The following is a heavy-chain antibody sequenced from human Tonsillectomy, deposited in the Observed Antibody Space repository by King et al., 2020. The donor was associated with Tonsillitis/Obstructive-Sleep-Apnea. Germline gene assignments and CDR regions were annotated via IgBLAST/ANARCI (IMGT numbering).Heavy chain of an antibody. CDR1: GYRFANYW. CDR3: ARLSNVDFWALTFDY. V-gene: IGHV5-51*01. Sequence: VQLVESGAEMKKAGESLKSSCTGSGYRFANYWIVWVRQKPGKGLEWMWVIRPRDSDSKYRPSFQGQVTVSADKSISTAYLQCSRLKVSDSATYYCARLSNVDFWALTFDYWGQGTQVTVSS. CDR2: IRPRDSDS. D-gene: IGHD3/OR15-3a*01. J-gene: IGHJ4*02.